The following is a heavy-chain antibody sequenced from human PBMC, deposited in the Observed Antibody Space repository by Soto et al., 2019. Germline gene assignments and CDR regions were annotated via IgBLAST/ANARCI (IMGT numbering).Heavy chain of an antibody. CDR1: GFTFSSYG. CDR3: ARDEDGTTRAFDY. CDR2: IWNDGSNK. V-gene: IGHV3-33*01. Sequence: QVQLVESGGGVVQPGRSLRLSCEASGFTFSSYGMHWVRQAPGKGLEWVAVIWNDGSNKYYADSVKGRFTISRDNSKNTLYLQMNSLRAEDTAVYYCARDEDGTTRAFDYWGQGTLVTVSS. J-gene: IGHJ4*02. D-gene: IGHD1-7*01.